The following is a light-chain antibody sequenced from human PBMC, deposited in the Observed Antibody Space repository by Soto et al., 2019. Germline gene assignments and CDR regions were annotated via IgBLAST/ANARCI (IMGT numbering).Light chain of an antibody. CDR1: QSVSSSY. Sequence: EIVLTQSPGTLSLSPGERATLSCRASQSVSSSYLAWYQQKPGQAPRLLIYDASTRATGIPDRFSGSGSGTDFTLTISRLEPEDFAVYYCKQYTTSPRPFGQGTKVDIK. V-gene: IGKV3-20*01. CDR2: DAS. CDR3: KQYTTSPRP. J-gene: IGKJ1*01.